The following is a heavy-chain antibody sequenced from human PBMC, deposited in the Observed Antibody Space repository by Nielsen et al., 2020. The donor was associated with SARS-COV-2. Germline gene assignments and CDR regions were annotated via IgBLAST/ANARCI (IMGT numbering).Heavy chain of an antibody. CDR3: AKAMDYGDYYFDY. V-gene: IGHV3-9*01. Sequence: SLKISCAASGFTFDDYAMHWVRQAPGKGLEWVSGISWNSGSIGYADSVKGRFTISRDNAKNSLYLQMNSLRAEDTALYYCAKAMDYGDYYFDYWGQGTLVTVSS. CDR2: ISWNSGSI. CDR1: GFTFDDYA. D-gene: IGHD4-17*01. J-gene: IGHJ4*02.